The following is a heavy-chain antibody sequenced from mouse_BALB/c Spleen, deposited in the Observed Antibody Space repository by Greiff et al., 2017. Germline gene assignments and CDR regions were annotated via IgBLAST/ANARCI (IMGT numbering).Heavy chain of an antibody. V-gene: IGHV1-7*01. J-gene: IGHJ3*01. D-gene: IGHD2-1*01. Sequence: VQVVESGAELAKPGASVKMSCKASGYTFTSYWMHWVKQRPGQGLEWIGYINPSTGYTEYNQKFKDKATLTADKSSSTAYMQLSSLTSEDSAVYYCARRSFYGNFEAYWGQGTLVTVSA. CDR2: INPSTGYT. CDR3: ARRSFYGNFEAY. CDR1: GYTFTSYW.